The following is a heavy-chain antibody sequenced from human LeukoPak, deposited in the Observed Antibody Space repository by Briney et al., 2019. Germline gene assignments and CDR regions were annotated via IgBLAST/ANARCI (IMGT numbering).Heavy chain of an antibody. Sequence: GGSLRLSCAASGFTFSSYAMHWVRQAPGKGLEWVAVISYDGSNKYYADSVKGRFTISRDNSKNTLYLQMNSLRAEDTAVYYCAKPAISSRGWYYDHWGQGTLVTVSS. CDR1: GFTFSSYA. D-gene: IGHD6-19*01. CDR3: AKPAISSRGWYYDH. J-gene: IGHJ4*02. V-gene: IGHV3-30*04. CDR2: ISYDGSNK.